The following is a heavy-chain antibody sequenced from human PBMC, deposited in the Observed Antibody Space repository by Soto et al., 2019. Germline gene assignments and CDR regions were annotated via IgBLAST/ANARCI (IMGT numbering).Heavy chain of an antibody. CDR1: GYNFNTFD. V-gene: IGHV1-8*02. Sequence: GASVKVSCKASGYNFNTFDFYWVRQAPGQGPEWMGWMNPKSGNTGFAHKFQGRVTMTKTTSISTAYMELSSLTTDDTAIYYCAVGNFRYWGQGTQVTVS. D-gene: IGHD3-3*01. CDR3: AVGNFRY. CDR2: MNPKSGNT. J-gene: IGHJ4*02.